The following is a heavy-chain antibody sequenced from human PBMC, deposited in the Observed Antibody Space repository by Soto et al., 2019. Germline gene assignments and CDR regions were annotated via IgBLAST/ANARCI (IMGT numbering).Heavy chain of an antibody. V-gene: IGHV3-23*01. Sequence: EVQLLESGGGLVQPGGSLRLSCAASGFTFSNYAMTWVRQAPGKGLEWVSTISGSGDNTYYADSVRGRFTISRDNSKNTLYLHMNSLRADDTAVYYCAKRPLAARHTDCWGQGTLVTVSS. CDR2: ISGSGDNT. CDR3: AKRPLAARHTDC. D-gene: IGHD6-6*01. CDR1: GFTFSNYA. J-gene: IGHJ4*02.